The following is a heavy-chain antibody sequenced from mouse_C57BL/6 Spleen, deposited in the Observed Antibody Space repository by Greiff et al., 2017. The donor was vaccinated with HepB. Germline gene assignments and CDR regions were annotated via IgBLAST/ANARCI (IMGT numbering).Heavy chain of an antibody. Sequence: VQLQQSGAELVRPGTSVKLSCKASGYTFTSYWMHWVKQRPGQGLEWIGVIDPSDSYTNYNQKFKGKATLTVDTSSSTAYMQLSSLTSEDSAVYYCANWDDYWGQGTTLTVSS. J-gene: IGHJ2*01. CDR2: IDPSDSYT. D-gene: IGHD4-1*01. CDR1: GYTFTSYW. V-gene: IGHV1-59*01. CDR3: ANWDDY.